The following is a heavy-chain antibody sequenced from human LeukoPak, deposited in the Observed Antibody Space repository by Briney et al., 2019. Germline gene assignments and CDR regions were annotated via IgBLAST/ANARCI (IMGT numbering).Heavy chain of an antibody. D-gene: IGHD3-22*01. V-gene: IGHV4-4*07. Sequence: PSETLSLTCTVSGGSISSYYWSWIRQPAGKGLEWIGRIYTSGSTDYNPSLKSRVTMSVDTSKDQFSLKLSSVTAADTAVYYCAGVDDSSGYYLNWGQGTLATVSS. CDR3: AGVDDSSGYYLN. CDR2: IYTSGST. J-gene: IGHJ4*02. CDR1: GGSISSYY.